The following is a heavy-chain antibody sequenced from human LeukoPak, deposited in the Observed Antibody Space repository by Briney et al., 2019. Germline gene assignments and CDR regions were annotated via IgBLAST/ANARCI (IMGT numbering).Heavy chain of an antibody. CDR2: ISYSGSS. D-gene: IGHD3-22*01. V-gene: IGHV4-39*01. J-gene: IGHJ4*02. Sequence: SETLSLTCTVSGGSISSSSYYWAWIRQPPGKGLGWIGNISYSGSSYYNPSLKSRVTIAIDTSKNQLSLKLNSVTAADTAVYYCARGEGGYFDYWGQGTPVTVSS. CDR1: GGSISSSSYY. CDR3: ARGEGGYFDY.